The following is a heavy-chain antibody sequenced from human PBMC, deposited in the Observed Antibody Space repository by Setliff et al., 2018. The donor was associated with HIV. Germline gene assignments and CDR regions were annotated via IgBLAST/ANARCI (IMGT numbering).Heavy chain of an antibody. CDR1: GGSISGRSYY. CDR3: ARAGAIPSWAVSGLSYYYYMDV. J-gene: IGHJ6*03. V-gene: IGHV4-39*02. Sequence: PSETLSLTCNVSGGSISGRSYYWGWIRQPPGKGLESIGSMYYSGNTYYKSSLKSRVTISVDTSKNHFSLKLTSVTAADTAVYYCARAGAIPSWAVSGLSYYYYMDVWGKGTTVTVSS. D-gene: IGHD6-19*01. CDR2: MYYSGNT.